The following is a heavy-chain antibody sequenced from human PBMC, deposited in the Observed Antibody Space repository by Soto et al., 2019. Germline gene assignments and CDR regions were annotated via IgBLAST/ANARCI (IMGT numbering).Heavy chain of an antibody. CDR2: IKGDGSEK. CDR3: AKDVR. Sequence: EVHLVESGGDLVQPGGSLRLSCAASGFTFSSHWMSWVRQAPGKGLEWVANIKGDGSEKYYVDSVKGRFTISRDNAKNSMVLQMNSLRVEDTALYYCAKDVRWGQGTLVTVSS. J-gene: IGHJ4*02. V-gene: IGHV3-7*04. CDR1: GFTFSSHW.